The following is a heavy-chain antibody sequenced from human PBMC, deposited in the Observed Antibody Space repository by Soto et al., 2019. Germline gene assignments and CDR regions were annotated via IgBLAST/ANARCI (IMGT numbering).Heavy chain of an antibody. J-gene: IGHJ3*02. D-gene: IGHD3-9*01. Sequence: GGSLRLSCAASGFTFSSYWMHWVRQAPGKGLVWVSRINSDGSSTSYADSVKGRFTISRDNAKNTLYLQMNSLRAEDTAVYYCARVDFGWNDAFDIWGQGTMVTVS. CDR2: INSDGSST. CDR1: GFTFSSYW. V-gene: IGHV3-74*01. CDR3: ARVDFGWNDAFDI.